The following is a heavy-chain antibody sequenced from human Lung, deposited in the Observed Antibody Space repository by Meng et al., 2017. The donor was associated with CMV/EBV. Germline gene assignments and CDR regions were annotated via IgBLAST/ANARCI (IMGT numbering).Heavy chain of an antibody. CDR3: ARADYYNLMDV. CDR1: GASIDSDNYY. V-gene: IGHV4-30-4*08. CDR2: IYYSGSS. Sequence: SETLSLXCTVSGASIDSDNYYWSWIRQPPGKGLEWIGYIYYSGSSFYNPSLKSRVTISLNMSKNQFSLYLSSVTAADTAVYYCARADYYNLMDVWGQGTTVTVPS. J-gene: IGHJ6*02.